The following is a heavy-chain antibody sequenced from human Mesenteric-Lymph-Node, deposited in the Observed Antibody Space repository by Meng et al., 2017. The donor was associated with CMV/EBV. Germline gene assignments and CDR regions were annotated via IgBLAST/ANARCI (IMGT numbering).Heavy chain of an antibody. D-gene: IGHD2-2*01. Sequence: GGSLRLSCAASGFAFSTYAMYWVRQAPGKGLEWVAVISYDGSNKYYADSVKGRFTISRDNSKNTLYLQMSSLRAEDTAVYYCAADPSYPGDCSSTSCYPNVYYYYGMDVWGQGTTVTVSS. V-gene: IGHV3-30-3*01. CDR3: AADPSYPGDCSSTSCYPNVYYYYGMDV. CDR2: ISYDGSNK. J-gene: IGHJ6*02. CDR1: GFAFSTYA.